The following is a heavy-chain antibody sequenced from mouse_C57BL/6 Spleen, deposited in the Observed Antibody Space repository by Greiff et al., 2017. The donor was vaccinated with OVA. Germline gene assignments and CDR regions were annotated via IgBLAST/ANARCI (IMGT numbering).Heavy chain of an antibody. D-gene: IGHD3-2*02. CDR1: GYSFTDYN. CDR3: ARWAAQATYDAMDY. Sequence: EVQVVESGPELVKPGASVKISSKASGYSFTDYNMNWVKQSNGKSLEWIGVINPNYGTTSYNQKFKGKATLTVDQSSSTAYMQLNSLTSEDSAVYYCARWAAQATYDAMDYWGQGTSVTVSS. V-gene: IGHV1-39*01. J-gene: IGHJ4*01. CDR2: INPNYGTT.